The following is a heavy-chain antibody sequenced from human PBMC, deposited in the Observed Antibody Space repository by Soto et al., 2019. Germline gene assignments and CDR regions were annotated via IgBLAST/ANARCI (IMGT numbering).Heavy chain of an antibody. Sequence: GGSLRLSCAASGFTFSSYNMNWVRQAPGKGLEWLSYISSSSSTIYYADSVKGRFTISRDNAKNSLYLQMNSLSAEDTAVYYCARDRYNSGSSRIDFWGQGTLVTVSS. D-gene: IGHD6-19*01. CDR1: GFTFSSYN. J-gene: IGHJ4*02. CDR3: ARDRYNSGSSRIDF. V-gene: IGHV3-48*01. CDR2: ISSSSSTI.